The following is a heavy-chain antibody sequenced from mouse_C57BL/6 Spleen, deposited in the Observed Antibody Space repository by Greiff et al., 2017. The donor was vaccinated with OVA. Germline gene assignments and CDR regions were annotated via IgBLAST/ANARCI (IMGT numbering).Heavy chain of an antibody. CDR3: ARDYGNGMDY. V-gene: IGHV1-66*01. J-gene: IGHJ4*01. CDR2: IYPGSGNT. D-gene: IGHD2-1*01. CDR1: GYSFTSYY. Sequence: QVQLQQSGPELVKPGASVKISCKASGYSFTSYYIHWVKQRPGQGLEWIGWIYPGSGNTKYNEKFKGKATLTADTSSSTAYMQLSSLTSEDSAVYYCARDYGNGMDYWGQGTSVTVSS.